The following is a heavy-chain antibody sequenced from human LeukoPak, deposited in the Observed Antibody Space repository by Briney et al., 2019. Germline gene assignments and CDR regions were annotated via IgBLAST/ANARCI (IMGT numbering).Heavy chain of an antibody. CDR2: ISSSSSYI. Sequence: AGGSLRLSCAASGFTFSSYSTYWVRQAPGKGLEWVSSISSSSSYIYYADSVKGRFTISRDNAKNSLYLQMNSLRAEDTAVYYCARDLGSYGSDFYFDYWGQGTLVTVSS. J-gene: IGHJ4*02. CDR3: ARDLGSYGSDFYFDY. D-gene: IGHD5-18*01. V-gene: IGHV3-21*01. CDR1: GFTFSSYS.